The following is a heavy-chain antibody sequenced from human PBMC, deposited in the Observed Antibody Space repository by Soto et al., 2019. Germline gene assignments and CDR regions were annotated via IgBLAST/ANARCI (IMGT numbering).Heavy chain of an antibody. V-gene: IGHV3-48*02. CDR3: AREGIISYYGSGSYYFDY. CDR1: GFTFSSYS. Sequence: GGSLRLSCAASGFTFSSYSMNWVRQAPGKGLEWVSYISSSSSTIYYADSVKGRFTISRDNAKNSLYLQMNSLRDEDTAVYYCAREGIISYYGSGSYYFDYWGQGTLVTVSS. D-gene: IGHD3-10*01. CDR2: ISSSSSTI. J-gene: IGHJ4*02.